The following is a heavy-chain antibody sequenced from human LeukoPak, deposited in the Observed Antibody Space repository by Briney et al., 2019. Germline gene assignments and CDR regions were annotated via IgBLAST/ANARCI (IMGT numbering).Heavy chain of an antibody. CDR1: GGSISSGSYY. D-gene: IGHD2-21*01. V-gene: IGHV4-61*02. Sequence: SETLSLTCTVSGGSISSGSYYWSWIRQPAGKGLEWIGRIYTSGSTNYNPSLKGRVTISVDTSKNQFSLKLSSVTAADTAVYHCARARALTIGLYYYYMDVWGKGTTVTVSS. J-gene: IGHJ6*03. CDR2: IYTSGST. CDR3: ARARALTIGLYYYYMDV.